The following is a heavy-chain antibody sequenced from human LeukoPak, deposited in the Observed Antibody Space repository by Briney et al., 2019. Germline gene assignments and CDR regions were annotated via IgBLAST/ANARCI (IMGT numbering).Heavy chain of an antibody. Sequence: SETLSLTCAVYGGSFSGYYWSWIRQPPGEGLEWIGEINHSGSTNYNPSLKSRVTISVDTSKNQFSLKLSSVTAADTAVYYCARGAWWEQQLNFDYWGQGTLVTVSS. CDR1: GGSFSGYY. CDR2: INHSGST. V-gene: IGHV4-34*01. J-gene: IGHJ4*02. CDR3: ARGAWWEQQLNFDY. D-gene: IGHD6-13*01.